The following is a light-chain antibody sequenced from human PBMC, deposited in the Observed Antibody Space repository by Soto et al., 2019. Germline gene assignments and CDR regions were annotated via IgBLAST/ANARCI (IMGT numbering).Light chain of an antibody. V-gene: IGKV1-5*01. CDR1: QSISSW. J-gene: IGKJ1*01. Sequence: DIQMTQSPSTLSASVGDRVTITCRASQSISSWLAWYQQKPGKAPKLLIYDASSLESGVPSRFSGSGAGTEFPLTLCSLQPDDFANYYCQQYNSYSGTFGQGTKVEIK. CDR3: QQYNSYSGT. CDR2: DAS.